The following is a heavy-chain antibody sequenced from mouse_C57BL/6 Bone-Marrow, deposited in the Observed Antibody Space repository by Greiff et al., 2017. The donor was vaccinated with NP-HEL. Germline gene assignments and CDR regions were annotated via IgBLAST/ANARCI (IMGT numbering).Heavy chain of an antibody. V-gene: IGHV6-6*01. J-gene: IGHJ4*01. Sequence: EVKVEESGGGLVQPGGSMKLSCAASGFTFSDAWMDWVRQSPEKGLEWVAEIRNKANNLATYYAESVKGRFTISRDDSKSSVYLQMNSLRAEDTGIYYCTTNFYYAMDYWGQGTSVTVSS. CDR2: IRNKANNLAT. CDR1: GFTFSDAW. CDR3: TTNFYYAMDY.